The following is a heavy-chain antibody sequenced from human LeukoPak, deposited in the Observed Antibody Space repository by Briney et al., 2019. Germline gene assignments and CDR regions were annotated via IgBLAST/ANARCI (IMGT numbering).Heavy chain of an antibody. J-gene: IGHJ4*02. D-gene: IGHD2-15*01. CDR3: ARWKVVVAAQAGKYAFDY. CDR2: MNPNSANT. Sequence: ASVKVSCKASGYTFTNYDINCVRLATGQGLEWMGWMNPNSANTGYAQKFQGRVTMTRNTSISTAYMELSNLRSEDTAVYCCARWKVVVAAQAGKYAFDYWGQGTLVTVSS. V-gene: IGHV1-8*01. CDR1: GYTFTNYD.